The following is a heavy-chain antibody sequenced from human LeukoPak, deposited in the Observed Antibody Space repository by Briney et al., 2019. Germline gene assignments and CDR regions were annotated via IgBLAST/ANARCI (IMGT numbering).Heavy chain of an antibody. CDR2: IYHSGST. D-gene: IGHD1-14*01. Sequence: SETLSLTCTVSGGSISSYSWSWIRQPPGKGLEWIGYIYHSGSTYYNPSLKSRVTISVDRSKNQFSLKLSSVTAADTAVYYCARVTEFYRDAFDIWGQGTMVTVSS. CDR3: ARVTEFYRDAFDI. CDR1: GGSISSYS. J-gene: IGHJ3*02. V-gene: IGHV4-30-2*01.